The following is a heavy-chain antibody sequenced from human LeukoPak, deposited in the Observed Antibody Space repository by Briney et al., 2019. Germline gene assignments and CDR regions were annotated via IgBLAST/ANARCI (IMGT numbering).Heavy chain of an antibody. V-gene: IGHV3-9*01. CDR1: GFTFDDYA. CDR3: AKDIRGTYGAFDI. J-gene: IGHJ3*02. Sequence: GRSLRLSCAASGFTFDDYAMHWVRQVPGKGLEWVSGISWSSGTVAYADSVKGRFTISRDNAKNSLYLQVNNLRVEDTALYYCAKDIRGTYGAFDIWGQGTMVTVFS. D-gene: IGHD1-26*01. CDR2: ISWSSGTV.